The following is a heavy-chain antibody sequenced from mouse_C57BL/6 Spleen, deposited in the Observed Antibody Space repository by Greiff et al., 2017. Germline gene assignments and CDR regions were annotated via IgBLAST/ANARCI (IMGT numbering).Heavy chain of an antibody. V-gene: IGHV5-15*01. CDR1: GFTFSDYG. Sequence: EVKLMESGGGLVQPGGSLKLSCAASGFTFSDYGMAWVRQAPRKGPEWVAFISNLAYSIYYADTVTGRFTISRENAKNTLYLEMSSLRSEDTAMYYCARSHYYGSSLYAMDYWGQGTSVTVSS. CDR3: ARSHYYGSSLYAMDY. CDR2: ISNLAYSI. D-gene: IGHD1-1*01. J-gene: IGHJ4*01.